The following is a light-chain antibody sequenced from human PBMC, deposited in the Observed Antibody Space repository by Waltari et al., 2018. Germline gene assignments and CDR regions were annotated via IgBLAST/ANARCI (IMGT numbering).Light chain of an antibody. CDR2: WAS. J-gene: IGKJ2*01. Sequence: DIVMTQSPDSLAVSLGERATINCISSQSVLYNSNHKNYLAWYQQKPGQPPKLLIYWASTRESGVPDRFSGSGSGTDFTLTISSLQAEDVAVYYCQQYYTTMYTFGQGTKLEIK. CDR3: QQYYTTMYT. V-gene: IGKV4-1*01. CDR1: QSVLYNSNHKNY.